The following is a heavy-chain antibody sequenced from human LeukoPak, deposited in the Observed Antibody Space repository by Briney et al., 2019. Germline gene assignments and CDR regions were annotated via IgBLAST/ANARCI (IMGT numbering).Heavy chain of an antibody. Sequence: SENLSLTCTVSGGSIGSYYWSWIRQPPGKGLEWIGYIYYSGSTNSGSTNYNPSLKSRLTISVDTSKDQFSLKLTSVTAADTAVYYCARHSSGWYYFDYWGQGTLVTVSS. D-gene: IGHD6-19*01. V-gene: IGHV4-59*01. CDR2: IYYSGSTNSGST. CDR1: GGSIGSYY. J-gene: IGHJ4*02. CDR3: ARHSSGWYYFDY.